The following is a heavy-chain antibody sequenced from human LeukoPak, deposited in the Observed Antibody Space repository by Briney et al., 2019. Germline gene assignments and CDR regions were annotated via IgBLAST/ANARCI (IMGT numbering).Heavy chain of an antibody. CDR1: GGSISSYY. J-gene: IGHJ6*02. D-gene: IGHD1-26*01. CDR2: IYYSGST. V-gene: IGHV4-59*01. CDR3: AREKGHSGSYLDYYYGMDV. Sequence: PSETLSLTCTVSGGSISSYYWSWMRQPPGKGLEWIGYIYYSGSTNYNPSLKSRVTISVDTSKNQFSLKLSSVTAADTAVYYCAREKGHSGSYLDYYYGMDVWGQGTTVTVSS.